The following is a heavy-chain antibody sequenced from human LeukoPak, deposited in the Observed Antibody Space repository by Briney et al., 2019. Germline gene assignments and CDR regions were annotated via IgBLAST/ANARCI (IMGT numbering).Heavy chain of an antibody. V-gene: IGHV1-2*02. D-gene: IGHD2-2*01. CDR3: ASHRKVVPAADELDY. Sequence: ASVKVSCKASGYTFTGYYMHWVRQAPGQGLEWMGWINPNSGGTNYAQKFQGRVTMTRDTSISTAYMELSRLRSDDTAVYYCASHRKVVPAADELDYWGQGTLVTVSS. CDR2: INPNSGGT. CDR1: GYTFTGYY. J-gene: IGHJ4*02.